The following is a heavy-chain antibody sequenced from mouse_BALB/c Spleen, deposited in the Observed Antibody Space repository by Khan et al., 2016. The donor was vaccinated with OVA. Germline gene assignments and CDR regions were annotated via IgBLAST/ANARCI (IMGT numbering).Heavy chain of an antibody. CDR3: ANHGSSSAWLTD. CDR1: GYTFTSYW. CDR2: LNPSTGYT. D-gene: IGHD1-1*01. Sequence: VQLQESGAELAKPGASVKMSCKASGYTFTSYWMHWVKQRPGQGLEWIGYLNPSTGYTEYNPRFKDKATLTADKSSSTAYMQLSSLTSEESAVYYCANHGSSSAWLTDGGQGTLVTVSA. J-gene: IGHJ3*01. V-gene: IGHV1-7*01.